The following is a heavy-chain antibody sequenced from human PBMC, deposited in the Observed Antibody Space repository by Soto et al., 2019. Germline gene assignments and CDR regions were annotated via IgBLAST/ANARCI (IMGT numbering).Heavy chain of an antibody. V-gene: IGHV1-3*01. CDR3: VRRHVSASGIDWFDP. CDR1: GYTFSSYG. J-gene: IGHJ5*02. CDR2: INAANGDT. Sequence: ASVKVSCKASGYTFSSYGIHWVRQAHGQRLEWMGWINAANGDTIYSPKFQGRVTITRDTSASTAYMGLSSLRSEDTAVYYCVRRHVSASGIDWFDPWGQGTLVTVSS. D-gene: IGHD6-13*01.